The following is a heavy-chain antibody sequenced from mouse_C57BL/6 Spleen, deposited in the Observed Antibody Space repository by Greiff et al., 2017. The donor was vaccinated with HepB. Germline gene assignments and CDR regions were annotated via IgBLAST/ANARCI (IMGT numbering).Heavy chain of an antibody. CDR3: ARDYSNYAYYAMDY. CDR1: GFSLTSYG. D-gene: IGHD2-5*01. J-gene: IGHJ4*01. CDR2: IWSDGST. Sequence: VKLVESGPGLVAPSQSLSITCTVSGFSLTSYGVHWVRQPPGKGLEWLVVIWSDGSTTYNSALKSRLSISKDNSKSQVFLKMNSLQTDDTAMYYCARDYSNYAYYAMDYWGQGTSVTVSS. V-gene: IGHV2-6*03.